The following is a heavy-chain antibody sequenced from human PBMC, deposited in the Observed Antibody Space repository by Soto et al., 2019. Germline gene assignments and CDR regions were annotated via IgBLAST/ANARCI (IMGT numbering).Heavy chain of an antibody. CDR3: ARGVWGSDAFDI. D-gene: IGHD7-27*01. Sequence: SQTLSLTCAISGDSVSSNSAAWNWIRQSPSRGLEWLGRTYYRAKWYNDYAVSVKSRITINPDTSKNQFSLQLNSVTPDYSAVYYCARGVWGSDAFDIWGQGTMVTVSS. CDR2: TYYRAKWYN. CDR1: GDSVSSNSAA. V-gene: IGHV6-1*01. J-gene: IGHJ3*02.